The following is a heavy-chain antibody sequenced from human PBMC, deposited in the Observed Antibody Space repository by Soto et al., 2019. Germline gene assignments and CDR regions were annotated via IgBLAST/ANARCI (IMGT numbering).Heavy chain of an antibody. CDR3: GLGLTVYGMDV. CDR1: LHIFTNYG. J-gene: IGHJ6*02. V-gene: IGHV1-18*01. CDR2: ITTYNGDP. Sequence: QVQLVQSGVEVREPGASVTVSCKAVLHIFTNYGVTWVRQAPVQGLEWIGRITTYNGDPEYAQKFQGRVTMPTDTSTSTASMDLASRRSAATAFYYCGLGLTVYGMDVSGPG.